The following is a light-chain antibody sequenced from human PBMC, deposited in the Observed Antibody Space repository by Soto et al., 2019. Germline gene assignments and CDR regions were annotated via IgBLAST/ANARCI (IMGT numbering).Light chain of an antibody. V-gene: IGKV3-15*01. J-gene: IGKJ1*01. CDR3: QQTYSNPRT. CDR1: QSVSSK. Sequence: EIVMTQSPATLSVSPGERDTLSCRASQSVSSKLAWYQQKPGQAPRLLIYGASTRATGVPARFSGSGSGTDFTLTISSLQPEDSATYYCQQTYSNPRTFGQGTKVDIK. CDR2: GAS.